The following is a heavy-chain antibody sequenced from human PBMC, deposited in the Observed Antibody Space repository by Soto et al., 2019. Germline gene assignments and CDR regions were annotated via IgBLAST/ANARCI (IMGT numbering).Heavy chain of an antibody. V-gene: IGHV1-2*02. CDR2: INPNSGAT. CDR1: GYTFTGYY. Sequence: QVQLVQSGTEVKRPGDSVKVSCKASGYTFTGYYVHWVRQAPGQGLEWMGWINPNSGATSLAQRFQGRVTMNRDTSIGTAYMELRGRTSDDTAEYYCAKGGAIVAAGTRVYLYNAMDVWGQGTTVTVSS. D-gene: IGHD1-26*01. J-gene: IGHJ6*02. CDR3: AKGGAIVAAGTRVYLYNAMDV.